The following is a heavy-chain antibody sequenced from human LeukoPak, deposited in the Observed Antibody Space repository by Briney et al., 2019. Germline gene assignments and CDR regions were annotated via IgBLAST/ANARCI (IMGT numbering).Heavy chain of an antibody. CDR1: GFTFSSYA. J-gene: IGHJ3*01. CDR3: TKSVGGGRDAYDL. D-gene: IGHD3-16*01. V-gene: IGHV3-23*01. CDR2: ISGSGGST. Sequence: GGSLRLSCAASGFTFSSYAMSWVRQAPGKGLEWVSAISGSGGSTYYADSVKGRFTISRDVSKNTVYLQMESLRIDDTALYYCTKSVGGGRDAYDLWGQGTMVTVSS.